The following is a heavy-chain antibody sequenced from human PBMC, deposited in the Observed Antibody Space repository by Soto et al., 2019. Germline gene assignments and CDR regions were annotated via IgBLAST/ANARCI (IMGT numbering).Heavy chain of an antibody. CDR1: GGSFSGYY. V-gene: IGHV4-34*01. J-gene: IGHJ4*02. Sequence: QVQLQQWGAGLLKPSETLSLTCAVYGGSFSGYYWSWIRQPPGKGLEWIGEINHSGSTNYNPSLKSRVTISVDPSKNQFSLKLSSVTAADTAVYYCARENYYDSSGYHYFDYWGQGTLVTVSS. CDR2: INHSGST. D-gene: IGHD3-22*01. CDR3: ARENYYDSSGYHYFDY.